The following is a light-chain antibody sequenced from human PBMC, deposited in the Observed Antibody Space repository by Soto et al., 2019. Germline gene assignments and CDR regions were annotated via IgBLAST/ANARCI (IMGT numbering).Light chain of an antibody. CDR3: SSNTSIDTLI. Sequence: QSALTQPASVSGSPGQSITISCTGTSSDVGGYNYVSWYQQHPGKAPKLMIYDVTNRPSGVSNRFSGSKSGNTASLTISGLQVEDEAYYYCSSNTSIDTLIFGGGTKLTVL. CDR2: DVT. CDR1: SSDVGGYNY. V-gene: IGLV2-14*01. J-gene: IGLJ2*01.